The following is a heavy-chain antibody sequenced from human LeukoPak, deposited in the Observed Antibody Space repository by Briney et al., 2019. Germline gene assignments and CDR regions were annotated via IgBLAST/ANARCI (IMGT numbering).Heavy chain of an antibody. J-gene: IGHJ4*02. CDR1: GFTFSSYA. V-gene: IGHV3-23*01. Sequence: GGSLRLSCAASGFTFSSYAMSWVRQAPGKGLEWVSVISGSGGSTYYADSVKGRFTISRDNSKNTLYLQTNSLRAEDTAVYYCAKDSGDLYYFDYWGQGTLVTVSS. CDR2: ISGSGGST. D-gene: IGHD2-21*02. CDR3: AKDSGDLYYFDY.